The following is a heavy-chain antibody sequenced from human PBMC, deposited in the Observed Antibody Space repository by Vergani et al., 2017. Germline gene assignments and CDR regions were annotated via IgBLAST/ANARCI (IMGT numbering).Heavy chain of an antibody. J-gene: IGHJ4*02. D-gene: IGHD5-18*01. CDR3: AKDLSMADTARVTAFN. CDR2: ISYDGSNK. CDR1: GFTFSCYG. Sequence: VQLVESGGGLVTPGGSLRLSCAASGFTFSCYGMHWVRQAPGKGLEWVAVISYDGSNKYYADSVKGRFPISRDNSKNTLYLQMNILRAVDPAVYYCAKDLSMADTARVTAFNWGQGTLVTVSS. V-gene: IGHV3-30*18.